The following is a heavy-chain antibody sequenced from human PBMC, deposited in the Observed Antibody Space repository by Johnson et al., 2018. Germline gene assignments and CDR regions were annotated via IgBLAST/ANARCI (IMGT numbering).Heavy chain of an antibody. CDR2: ISYDGSNK. CDR1: GFTFSSYS. D-gene: IGHD4-17*01. CDR3: AKDPGPLGDYGFLVFGTMDV. J-gene: IGHJ6*03. Sequence: VQLVESGGGVVQPGRSLRLSCAASGFTFSSYSMHWVRQAPGKGLEWVTGISYDGSNKYYADSVKGRFTISRDNSKNTLYLQMNSLRAEDTAVYYCAKDPGPLGDYGFLVFGTMDVWGKGTTVTVSS. V-gene: IGHV3-30-3*01.